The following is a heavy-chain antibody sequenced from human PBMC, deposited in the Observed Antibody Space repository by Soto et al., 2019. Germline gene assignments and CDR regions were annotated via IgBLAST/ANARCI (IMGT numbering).Heavy chain of an antibody. Sequence: PGRSLRLSCAASGVTFSSYAMSCVRQAPGKGLEWVSAISGSGGSTYYADSVKGRFTISRDNSKNTLYLQMNSLRAEDTAVYYCAKDPSEPSEYWGQGTLVTVSS. CDR1: GVTFSSYA. J-gene: IGHJ4*02. CDR3: AKDPSEPSEY. V-gene: IGHV3-23*01. CDR2: ISGSGGST.